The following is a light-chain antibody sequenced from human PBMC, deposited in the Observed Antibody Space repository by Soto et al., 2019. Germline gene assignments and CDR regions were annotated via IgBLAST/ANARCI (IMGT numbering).Light chain of an antibody. CDR1: QGVSSN. CDR3: QEDTSSAPWT. J-gene: IGKJ1*01. CDR2: GAS. Sequence: YQEAGVTLSCRASQGVSSNLAWYQHKPGQAPRLLIYGASTRATGIPARFSGSGSGTEFTLTISSFQHEYFAVHSSQEDTSSAPWTVARGTKVDIK. V-gene: IGKV3-15*01.